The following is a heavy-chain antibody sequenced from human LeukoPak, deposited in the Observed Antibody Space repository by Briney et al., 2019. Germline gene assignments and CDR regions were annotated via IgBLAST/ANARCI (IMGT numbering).Heavy chain of an antibody. CDR1: GYTFTSYG. V-gene: IGHV1-18*01. D-gene: IGHD6-13*01. CDR2: ISAYNGNT. J-gene: IGHJ4*02. CDR3: ARVPHSNSWYWEDY. Sequence: ASVKVSCKASGYTFTSYGISWVRQAPGQGLEWMGWISAYNGNTNYAQKLQGRVTMTTDTSTSTAYMELRSLRSDDTAVYYCARVPHSNSWYWEDYWGQGTLVTVSS.